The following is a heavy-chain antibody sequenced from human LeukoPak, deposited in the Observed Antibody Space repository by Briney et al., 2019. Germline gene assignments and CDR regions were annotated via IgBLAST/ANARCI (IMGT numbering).Heavy chain of an antibody. CDR2: ITRSSYI. V-gene: IGHV3-21*01. CDR1: GFTFSTYS. CDR3: AGDASSGRRDAFDI. J-gene: IGHJ3*02. D-gene: IGHD3-22*01. Sequence: GGSLRLSCAASGFTFSTYSMNWVRQAPGKGLEWVSSITRSSYIYYADSVKGRFTISRDNAKNSLYLQMNSLRAEDTAVYYCAGDASSGRRDAFDIWGQGTMVTVSS.